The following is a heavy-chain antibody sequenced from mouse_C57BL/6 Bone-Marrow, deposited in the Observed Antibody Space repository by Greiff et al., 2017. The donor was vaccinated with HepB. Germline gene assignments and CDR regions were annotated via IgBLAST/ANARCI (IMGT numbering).Heavy chain of an antibody. V-gene: IGHV5-9-1*02. CDR2: ISSGGDYI. J-gene: IGHJ3*01. CDR3: TRGLLWYPWFAY. Sequence: EVKLMESGAGLVKPGGSLKLSCAASGFTFSSYAMSWVRQTPEKRLEWVAYISSGGDYIYYADTVKGRFIISRDNARNTLYLQMSSLKSEDTAMYYCTRGLLWYPWFAYWGQGALVTVSA. D-gene: IGHD2-1*01. CDR1: GFTFSSYA.